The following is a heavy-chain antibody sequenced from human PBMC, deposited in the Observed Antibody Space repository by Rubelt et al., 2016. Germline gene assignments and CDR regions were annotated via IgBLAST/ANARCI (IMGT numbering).Heavy chain of an antibody. V-gene: IGHV6-1*01. Sequence: QVQLQQSGPGLVKPSQTLSLTCAISGDSVSSNNAAWNWIRQSPSGGLEWLGWTYYRSKWSSEYAVSVKGRTTINPDTSRNQFSLQLYSVTPEDTAVYYCARASWGWETTWGQGTLVTVSS. CDR3: ARASWGWETT. J-gene: IGHJ4*02. D-gene: IGHD7-27*01. CDR2: TYYRSKWSS. CDR1: GDSVSSNNAA.